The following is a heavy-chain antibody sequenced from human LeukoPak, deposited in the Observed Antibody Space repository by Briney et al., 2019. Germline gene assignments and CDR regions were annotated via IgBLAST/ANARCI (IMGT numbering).Heavy chain of an antibody. J-gene: IGHJ5*02. Sequence: SETLSLTCTVSAGSISLYNTYYWNWIRQSPGKGLEWIGYIYYSGSTNYNPSLKSRVTISVDASKNHFSLKVSSVTAADTAVYYCARLATLSTVAARGRTWFDAWGQGTLVTVSS. D-gene: IGHD6-6*01. CDR3: ARLATLSTVAARGRTWFDA. V-gene: IGHV4-61*03. CDR1: AGSISLYNTYY. CDR2: IYYSGST.